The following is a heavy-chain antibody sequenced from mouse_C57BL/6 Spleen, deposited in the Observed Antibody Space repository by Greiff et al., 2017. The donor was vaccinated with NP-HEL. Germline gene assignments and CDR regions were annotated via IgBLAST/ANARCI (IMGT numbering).Heavy chain of an antibody. V-gene: IGHV1-64*01. CDR2: IHPNSGST. D-gene: IGHD1-1*01. CDR3: APSYGSSYDYFDY. Sequence: QVQLQQPGAELVKPGASVKLSCKASGYTFTSYWMHWVKQRPGQGLEWIGMIHPNSGSTNYNEKFKSKATLTVDKSSSTAYMQLSSLTSEDSAVYYWAPSYGSSYDYFDYWGQGTTLTVSS. CDR1: GYTFTSYW. J-gene: IGHJ2*01.